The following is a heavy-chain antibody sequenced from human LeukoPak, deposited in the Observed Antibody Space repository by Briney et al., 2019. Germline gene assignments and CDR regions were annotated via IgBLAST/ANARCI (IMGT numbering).Heavy chain of an antibody. CDR2: ISSSSSYI. CDR3: SREYFDWSRNYYYGMDV. V-gene: IGHV3-21*01. Sequence: GGSLRLSCAASGFTFSSYSMNWVRQAPGKGPEWVSSISSSSSYIYYADSVKGRFTISRDNAKNTLYLQMNSLRAEDTAVYYCSREYFDWSRNYYYGMDVWGQGTTVTVSS. J-gene: IGHJ6*02. CDR1: GFTFSSYS. D-gene: IGHD3-9*01.